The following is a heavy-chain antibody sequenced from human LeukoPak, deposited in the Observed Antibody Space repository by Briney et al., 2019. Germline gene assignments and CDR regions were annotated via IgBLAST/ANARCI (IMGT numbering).Heavy chain of an antibody. J-gene: IGHJ4*02. CDR3: AKDRGSGYYGGLIDY. CDR1: GFTFSSYG. Sequence: PGGSLRLSCAASGFTFSSYGMSWVRQAPGKGLEWVSAISGSGGSTYYADSVKGRFTISRDNSKNTLYLQMNSLRAEDTAVYYCAKDRGSGYYGGLIDYWGQGTLVTVSS. D-gene: IGHD3-22*01. CDR2: ISGSGGST. V-gene: IGHV3-23*01.